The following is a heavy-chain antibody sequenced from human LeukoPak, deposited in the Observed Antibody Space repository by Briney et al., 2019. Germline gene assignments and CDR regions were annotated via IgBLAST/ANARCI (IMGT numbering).Heavy chain of an antibody. CDR1: GGTFTNYA. J-gene: IGHJ6*02. V-gene: IGHV1-69*01. CDR3: AEDSSMVTTRAPYYYYYLDV. D-gene: IGHD4-17*01. Sequence: GASVKVSCKASGGTFTNYAISWVRQAPGQGLEWMGGIIPLLGTPNYARKFQGRVTITADDSTSTAYMELTSLRSEDTAVYYCAEDSSMVTTRAPYYYYYLDVWGQGTTVTVSS. CDR2: IIPLLGTP.